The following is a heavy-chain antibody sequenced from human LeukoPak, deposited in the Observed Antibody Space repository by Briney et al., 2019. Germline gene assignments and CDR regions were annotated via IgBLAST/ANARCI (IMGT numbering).Heavy chain of an antibody. D-gene: IGHD3-10*01. CDR2: ISYDGSNK. CDR3: ARGISGSRGAGDAFDI. J-gene: IGHJ3*02. Sequence: GSLRLSCAASGFTFSSYVMHWVRQAPGKGLEWVAVISYDGSNKYYADSVKGRFTISRDNSKNTLYLQMNSLRAEDTAVYYCARGISGSRGAGDAFDIWGQGTMVTVSS. CDR1: GFTFSSYV. V-gene: IGHV3-30-3*01.